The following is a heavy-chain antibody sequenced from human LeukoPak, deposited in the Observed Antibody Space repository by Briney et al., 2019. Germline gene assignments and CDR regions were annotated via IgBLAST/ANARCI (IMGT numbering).Heavy chain of an antibody. J-gene: IGHJ4*02. CDR2: IKYDGSNK. D-gene: IGHD3-3*01. Sequence: PGGSLRLSCSASGFSFKDYNMHWVRQAPGKGLEWIGIIKYDGSNKFYTESVEGRFTISRDNSKSTLYLEMNNLRAEDTAVYYGAKVLWDNVNGYYLEIWGKGTLVSVS. CDR3: AKVLWDNVNGYYLEI. CDR1: GFSFKDYN. V-gene: IGHV3-30*18.